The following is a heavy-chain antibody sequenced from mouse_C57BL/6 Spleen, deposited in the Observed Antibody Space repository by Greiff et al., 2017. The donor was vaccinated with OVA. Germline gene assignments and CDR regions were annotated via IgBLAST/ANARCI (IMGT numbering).Heavy chain of an antibody. J-gene: IGHJ3*01. D-gene: IGHD1-1*01. V-gene: IGHV1-62-2*01. CDR1: GYTFTEYT. CDR2: FYPGSGSI. CDR3: AVQKCITAVVGPLAY. Sequence: VQLQQSGAELVKPGASVKLSCKASGYTFTEYTIHWVKQRSGRGLEWIGWFYPGSGSIKYNEKFKDKATLTADKSSSTAYMELSRLTSEDSAVYVCAVQKCITAVVGPLAYWGQGTLVTVSA.